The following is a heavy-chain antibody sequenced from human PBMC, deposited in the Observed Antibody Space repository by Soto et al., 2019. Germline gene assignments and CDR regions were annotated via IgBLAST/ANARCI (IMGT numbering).Heavy chain of an antibody. CDR2: IFPGDSDT. CDR1: GYSFTSYW. V-gene: IGHV5-51*01. Sequence: GEALKISCKGSGYSFTSYWIGWGRQMAANGLELMGIIFPGDSDTRYSPSFQGQVTISADKSISTAYLQWSSLKASDTAMYYCARTAAAGKYYYGMDVWGQGTTVTVSS. J-gene: IGHJ6*02. CDR3: ARTAAAGKYYYGMDV. D-gene: IGHD6-13*01.